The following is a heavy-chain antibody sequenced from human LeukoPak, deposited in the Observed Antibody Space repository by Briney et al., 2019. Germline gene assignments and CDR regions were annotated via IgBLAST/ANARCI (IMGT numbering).Heavy chain of an antibody. CDR3: ARGAVPYYDILTGYPFDY. V-gene: IGHV4-34*01. CDR2: INHSGST. J-gene: IGHJ4*02. Sequence: SETLSLTCAVYGGSFSGYYWSWIRQPPGKGLEWIGEINHSGSTNYNPSLRSRVTISVDTSKNQFSLKLSSVTAADTAVYYCARGAVPYYDILTGYPFDYWGQGTLATVSS. CDR1: GGSFSGYY. D-gene: IGHD3-9*01.